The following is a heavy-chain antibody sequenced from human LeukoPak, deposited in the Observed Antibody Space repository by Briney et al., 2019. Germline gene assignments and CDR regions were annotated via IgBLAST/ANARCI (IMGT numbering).Heavy chain of an antibody. CDR3: ARDWEVGATATWWFDP. V-gene: IGHV1-46*01. D-gene: IGHD1-26*01. CDR2: INPSGGST. J-gene: IGHJ5*02. CDR1: GYTLTSYY. Sequence: ASVKVSCKASGYTLTSYYMHWVRQAPGQGLEWMGIINPSGGSTSYAQKFQGRVTMTRDTSTSTVYMELSSLRSEDTAVYYCARDWEVGATATWWFDPWGQGTLVTVSS.